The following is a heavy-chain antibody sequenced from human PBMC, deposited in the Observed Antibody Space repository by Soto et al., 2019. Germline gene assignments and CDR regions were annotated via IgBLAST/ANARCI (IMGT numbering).Heavy chain of an antibody. Sequence: EVQLVESGGGLVQPGGSLRLSCVASGFPLSTYWMSWVRQAPGKGLEWAANINQDGSQIYYVDSVKGRFTISRDNTKNSVYLQMESLRADDTAVYYCARAVASESSYWGQGTLVSVSS. J-gene: IGHJ4*02. CDR2: INQDGSQI. D-gene: IGHD3-3*02. CDR3: ARAVASESSY. CDR1: GFPLSTYW. V-gene: IGHV3-7*01.